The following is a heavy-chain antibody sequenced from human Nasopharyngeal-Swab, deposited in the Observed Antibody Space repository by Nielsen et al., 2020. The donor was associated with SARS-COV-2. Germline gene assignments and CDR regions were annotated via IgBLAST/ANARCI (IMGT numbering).Heavy chain of an antibody. J-gene: IGHJ4*02. Sequence: LTCAASGFTFSDYWIHCVRQAPGAGLVWVSRVNTDGSSPSYADSVRGRFTISRDNAQNMVYAQLSNLRVEDTAVYYCVRAGYSGSYGGFDLWGQGALVTVSS. CDR2: VNTDGSSP. CDR3: VRAGYSGSYGGFDL. V-gene: IGHV3-74*01. CDR1: GFTFSDYW. D-gene: IGHD1-26*01.